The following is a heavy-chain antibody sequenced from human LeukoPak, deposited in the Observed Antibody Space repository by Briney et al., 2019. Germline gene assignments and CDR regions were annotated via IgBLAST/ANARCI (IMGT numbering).Heavy chain of an antibody. V-gene: IGHV1-69*13. CDR2: IIPIFGTA. J-gene: IGHJ4*02. D-gene: IGHD2-2*02. CDR1: GGIFSSYA. CDR3: ATCARNFYCYRFDY. Sequence: ASVKVSCKASGGIFSSYAISWVRRAPGQGLEWMGGIIPIFGTANYAQKFQGRVTITADESTSTAYMELSSLRSEDTAVYYCATCARNFYCYRFDYWGQGTLVTVSS.